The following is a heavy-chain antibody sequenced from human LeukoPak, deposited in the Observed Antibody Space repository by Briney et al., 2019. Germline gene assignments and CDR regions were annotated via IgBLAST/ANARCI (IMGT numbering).Heavy chain of an antibody. CDR3: ARDRGVADFEY. V-gene: IGHV3-21*01. CDR2: ITSSSSYI. Sequence: GGSLRLSCAASGFTFSSYSMNWVRQAPGKGLEWVSSITSSSSYIYYADSVKGRFTISRDNAKNSLYLQMNSLRAEDTAVYYCARDRGVADFEYWGQGTLVTVSS. D-gene: IGHD6-19*01. CDR1: GFTFSSYS. J-gene: IGHJ4*02.